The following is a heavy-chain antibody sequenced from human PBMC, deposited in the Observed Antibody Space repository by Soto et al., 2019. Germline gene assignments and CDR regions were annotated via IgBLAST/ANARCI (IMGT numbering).Heavy chain of an antibody. D-gene: IGHD6-6*01. CDR1: GGTFSSYA. J-gene: IGHJ6*02. Sequence: SVKVSCKASGGTFSSYAISWVRQAPGQGLEWMGGIIPIFGTANYAQKFQGRVTITADESTSTAYMELSSLRSEDTAVYYCARTALYSSYLHPEGSYYYYGMDVWGQGPTVTVYS. V-gene: IGHV1-69*13. CDR3: ARTALYSSYLHPEGSYYYYGMDV. CDR2: IIPIFGTA.